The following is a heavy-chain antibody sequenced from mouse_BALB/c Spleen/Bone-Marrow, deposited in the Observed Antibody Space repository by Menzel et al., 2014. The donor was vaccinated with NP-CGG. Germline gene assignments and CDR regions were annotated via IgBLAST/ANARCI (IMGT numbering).Heavy chain of an antibody. V-gene: IGHV1-63*02. D-gene: IGHD2-14*01. CDR2: IYPGGGYT. Sequence: QVQLQQSGAELVRPGTSVKISCKASGYTFTNYWLGWVKQRPGHGLEWIGDIYPGGGYTNYNEKSKGKATLTADTSSSTSYMQLSSLTSEDSAVYFCAREVRRYFDVWGAGTTVTVSS. J-gene: IGHJ1*01. CDR3: AREVRRYFDV. CDR1: GYTFTNYW.